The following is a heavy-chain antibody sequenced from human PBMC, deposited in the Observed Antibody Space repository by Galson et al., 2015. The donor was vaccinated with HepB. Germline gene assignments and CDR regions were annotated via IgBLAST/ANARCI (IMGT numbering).Heavy chain of an antibody. CDR2: TYYRSKWYN. Sequence: AISGDSVSSNSAAWNWIRQSPSRGLEWLGRTYYRSKWYNDYAVSVKSRITINPDTSKNQSSLKLSSVTAADTAVYYCARHSSGWYRYWYFELWGRGTLVTVSS. CDR3: ARHSSGWYRYWYFEL. V-gene: IGHV6-1*01. J-gene: IGHJ2*01. CDR1: GDSVSSNSAA. D-gene: IGHD6-19*01.